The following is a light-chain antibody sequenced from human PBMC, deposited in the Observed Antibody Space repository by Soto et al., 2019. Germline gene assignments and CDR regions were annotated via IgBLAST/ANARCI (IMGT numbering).Light chain of an antibody. CDR1: SSDVGNYNS. V-gene: IGLV2-14*01. J-gene: IGLJ1*01. CDR2: DVS. CDR3: GSYTSSRTYV. Sequence: VLTQPASVSGFPGQSITISCSGTSSDVGNYNSVSWYQQRPGKAPKFMISDVSDRPAGVSNRFSGSKSGSTATLTISSLQAEDEADYYCGSYTSSRTYVFGTGTKVTVL.